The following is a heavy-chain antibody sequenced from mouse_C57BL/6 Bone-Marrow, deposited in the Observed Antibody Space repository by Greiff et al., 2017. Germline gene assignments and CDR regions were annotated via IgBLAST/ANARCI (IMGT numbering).Heavy chain of an antibody. J-gene: IGHJ3*01. CDR3: ARNYDYEWAWFAY. CDR2: ISSGSSTI. D-gene: IGHD2-4*01. V-gene: IGHV5-17*01. Sequence: EVQLVESGGGLVKPGGSLKLSCAASGFTFSDYGMHWVRQAPEKGLEWVAYISSGSSTIYYADTVKGRFTISRDNAKNTLFLQMTSLRSEDTAMYYCARNYDYEWAWFAYWGQGTLVTVSA. CDR1: GFTFSDYG.